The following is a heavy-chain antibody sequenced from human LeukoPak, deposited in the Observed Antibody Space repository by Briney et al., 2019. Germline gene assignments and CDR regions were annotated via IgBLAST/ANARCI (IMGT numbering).Heavy chain of an antibody. J-gene: IGHJ4*02. CDR1: GRTFANYY. V-gene: IGHV1-46*01. CDR2: INPSATKT. CDR3: ASGLSRTHFDC. Sequence: ASPKVSCYASGRTFANYYMHWLRQAPGQGLEWLAIINPSATKTNYAQRVQGRITVTRDTPTSTVYMELSSLRSEDTAIYYCASGLSRTHFDCWGQGILVTVSS.